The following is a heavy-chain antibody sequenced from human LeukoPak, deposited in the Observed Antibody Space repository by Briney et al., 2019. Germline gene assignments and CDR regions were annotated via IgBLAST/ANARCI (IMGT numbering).Heavy chain of an antibody. CDR1: GFTFSSHW. CDR2: IKEEGSEK. CDR3: ARDAVVPAANTAFDI. D-gene: IGHD2-2*01. Sequence: GGSLRLSCAASGFTFSSHWMSWVRQAPGKGLEWVANIKEEGSEKYYVESVKGRFTISRDNAKNSLNLQMNSLRAEDTAVYYCARDAVVPAANTAFDIWGQGTMVTASS. V-gene: IGHV3-7*01. J-gene: IGHJ3*02.